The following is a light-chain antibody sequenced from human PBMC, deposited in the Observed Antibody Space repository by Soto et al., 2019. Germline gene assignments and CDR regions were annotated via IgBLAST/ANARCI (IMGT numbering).Light chain of an antibody. Sequence: DIVLTQSPGTLSFSPGERATLSCRASQSVSNTYLAWYQQKPGQTPRLLIYGASSRATGIPDRFSGSGSGTDFTLTISRLEPEDFGVYYCQQYGSSPWTFGQGTKVDIK. CDR2: GAS. J-gene: IGKJ1*01. V-gene: IGKV3-20*01. CDR1: QSVSNTY. CDR3: QQYGSSPWT.